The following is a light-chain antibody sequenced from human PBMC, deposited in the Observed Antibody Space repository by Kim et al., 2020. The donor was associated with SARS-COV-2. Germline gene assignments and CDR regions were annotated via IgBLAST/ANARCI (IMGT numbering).Light chain of an antibody. Sequence: AAGGDRVTITCRASQSISSYLNWYQQKPGKAPKLLIYAASSLQSGVPSRFSGSGSGTDFTLTISSLQPEEFATYYCQQPYSTPLYSFGQGTKMEI. CDR3: QQPYSTPLYS. J-gene: IGKJ2*03. V-gene: IGKV1-39*01. CDR1: QSISSY. CDR2: AAS.